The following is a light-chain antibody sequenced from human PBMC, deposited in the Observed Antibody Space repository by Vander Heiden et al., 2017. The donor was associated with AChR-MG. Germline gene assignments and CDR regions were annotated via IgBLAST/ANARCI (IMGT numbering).Light chain of an antibody. J-gene: IGKJ1*01. CDR3: LQSENLRT. Sequence: DIVLTQSPASLAVSTGQRATISCRASESVSFLGINLSHWYRQKPGQPPKLLVYQASNTDTGVPARFSGSWSGTDFTLTINPVETNDTANYYCLQSENLRTFGQGTKVEIK. CDR2: QAS. CDR1: ESVSFLGINL. V-gene: IGKV3-11*01.